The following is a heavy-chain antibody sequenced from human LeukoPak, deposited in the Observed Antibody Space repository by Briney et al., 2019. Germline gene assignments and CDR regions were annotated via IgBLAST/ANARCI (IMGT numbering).Heavy chain of an antibody. CDR3: ARDLGYCSSASCLYSYYYHMDV. CDR1: GYTFTSYD. J-gene: IGHJ6*03. V-gene: IGHV1-8*01. CDR2: MNPNRGNT. Sequence: ASVKVSCKASGYTFTSYDINWVRQATGQGLEWMGWMNPNRGNTGYAQKFQGRVTMTRNTSISTAYMELSSLRSEDTAVYYCARDLGYCSSASCLYSYYYHMDVWGKGTTVTVSS. D-gene: IGHD2-2*01.